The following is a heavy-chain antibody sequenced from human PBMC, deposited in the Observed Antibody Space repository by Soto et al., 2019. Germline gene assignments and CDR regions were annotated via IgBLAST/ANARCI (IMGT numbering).Heavy chain of an antibody. J-gene: IGHJ6*03. Sequence: EVQLVESGGGLVQPAGSLRLSCAASGFTFSNYAMDWVRQAPGKVLEYVSGISSNGVGTYYANSVKDRFTISRDNSKNTLYLQMGSMRAEDMALYCWARRDQSDYYDMEVWGKGTSVTVSS. CDR2: ISSNGVGT. CDR1: GFTFSNYA. CDR3: ARRDQSDYYDMEV. V-gene: IGHV3-64*01.